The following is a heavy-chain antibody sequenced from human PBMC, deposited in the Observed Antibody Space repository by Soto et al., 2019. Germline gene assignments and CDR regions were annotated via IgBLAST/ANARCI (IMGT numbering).Heavy chain of an antibody. D-gene: IGHD6-13*01. J-gene: IGHJ4*02. Sequence: PSETLSLTCTISGGSISSYYWSWIRQTPGKGLEWIGYVYFSGSTNYNPSLKSRVLISIDTSKNQFSLKLSSVTAADTAVYYWARITAAGTGHFDYWGQGNMVSVYS. CDR3: ARITAAGTGHFDY. V-gene: IGHV4-59*01. CDR1: GGSISSYY. CDR2: VYFSGST.